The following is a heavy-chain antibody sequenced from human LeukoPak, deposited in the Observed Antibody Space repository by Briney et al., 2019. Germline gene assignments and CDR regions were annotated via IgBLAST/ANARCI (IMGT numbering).Heavy chain of an antibody. CDR3: ARTTEAHSWRTRYYDYYMDV. V-gene: IGHV4-59*01. CDR1: GGSFSGYY. CDR2: IYYSGST. Sequence: SETLSLTCTVYGGSFSGYYWSWIRQPPGKGLEWIGYIYYSGSTNYNPSLKSRVTISVDTSKNQFSLKLSSVTAAGTAVYYCARTTEAHSWRTRYYDYYMDVWGKGTTVTVSS. D-gene: IGHD6-13*01. J-gene: IGHJ6*03.